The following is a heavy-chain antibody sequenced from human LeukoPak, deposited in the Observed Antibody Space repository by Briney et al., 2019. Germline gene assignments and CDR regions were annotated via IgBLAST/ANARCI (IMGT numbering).Heavy chain of an antibody. D-gene: IGHD3-16*01. CDR2: VNTDGRTT. Sequence: GGSLRLPCAASGFTFSSYWMHWVRQAPGKGLVWVSRVNTDGRTTNYADSVRGRFAISRDNAENTLYLQMNSLRADDTAIYYCARNQQLGGHSYYYYGMDVWGQGTTVTVSS. J-gene: IGHJ6*02. V-gene: IGHV3-74*01. CDR1: GFTFSSYW. CDR3: ARNQQLGGHSYYYYGMDV.